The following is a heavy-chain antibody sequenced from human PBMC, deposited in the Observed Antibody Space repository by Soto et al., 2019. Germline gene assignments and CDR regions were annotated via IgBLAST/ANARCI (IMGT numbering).Heavy chain of an antibody. CDR2: INPSGGST. D-gene: IGHD6-13*01. V-gene: IGHV1-46*01. CDR3: ARVAQQLGSFDY. Sequence: EASVKVSCKASGYTFTSYHMHWVRRAPGQGLEWMGIINPSGGSTSYAQKFQGRVTMTRDTSTSTVYMELSSLRSEDTAVYYCARVAQQLGSFDYWGQGTLVTVSS. J-gene: IGHJ4*02. CDR1: GYTFTSYH.